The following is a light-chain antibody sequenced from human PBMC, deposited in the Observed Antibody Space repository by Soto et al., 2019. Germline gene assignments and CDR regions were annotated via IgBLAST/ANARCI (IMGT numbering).Light chain of an antibody. J-gene: IGKJ3*01. CDR1: QGISSY. CDR2: AAS. Sequence: DIQFTHSASFLSASAGGIGTITRRASQGISSYLAWYQQKPGKAPKLLIYAASTLQSGVPSRFSGSGSGTEFTLTISSLQPEDFATYYCQQLNSYPRTFGPGTKVDIK. V-gene: IGKV1-9*01. CDR3: QQLNSYPRT.